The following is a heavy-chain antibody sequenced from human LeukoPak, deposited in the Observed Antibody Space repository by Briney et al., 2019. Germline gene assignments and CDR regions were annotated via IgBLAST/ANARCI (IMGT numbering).Heavy chain of an antibody. D-gene: IGHD1-7*01. CDR1: GFTFDDCA. J-gene: IGHJ4*02. Sequence: GGSLRLXCAASGFTFDDCAMHWVRQAPGKGLEWVSLISGDGGSTYYADSVKGRFTISRDNSKNSLYLQMNSLRTEDTALYYCAKDIKLELTFDYWGQGTLVTVSS. V-gene: IGHV3-43*02. CDR2: ISGDGGST. CDR3: AKDIKLELTFDY.